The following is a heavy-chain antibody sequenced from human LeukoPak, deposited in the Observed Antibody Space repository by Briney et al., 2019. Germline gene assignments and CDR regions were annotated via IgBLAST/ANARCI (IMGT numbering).Heavy chain of an antibody. CDR2: INSDGSST. D-gene: IGHD3-10*01. Sequence: GGSLRLSCAASGITFSSYWMHWVRQAPGKGLVWVSRINSDGSSTSYADSVKGRFTISRDNAKNTLYLQMNSLNAEDTAVYYCARLYYYGSGSYFGDYWGQGTLVTVSS. CDR3: ARLYYYGSGSYFGDY. J-gene: IGHJ4*02. V-gene: IGHV3-74*01. CDR1: GITFSSYW.